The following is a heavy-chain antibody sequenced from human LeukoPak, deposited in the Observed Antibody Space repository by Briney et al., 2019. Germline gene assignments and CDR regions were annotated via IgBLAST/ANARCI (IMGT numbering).Heavy chain of an antibody. Sequence: ASVKVSCKASGYTFTGYYMRWVRQAPGQGLEWMGWINPNSGGTNYAQKFQGWVTMTRDTSISTAYMELSRLRSDDTAVYYCARDRGEGCYDSSGYRYFDYWGQGTLVTVSS. CDR1: GYTFTGYY. J-gene: IGHJ4*02. CDR3: ARDRGEGCYDSSGYRYFDY. CDR2: INPNSGGT. V-gene: IGHV1-2*04. D-gene: IGHD3-22*01.